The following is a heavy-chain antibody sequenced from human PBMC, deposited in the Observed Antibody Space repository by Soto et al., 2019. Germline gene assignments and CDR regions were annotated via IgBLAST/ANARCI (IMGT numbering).Heavy chain of an antibody. CDR3: ARARGKDLYRMDV. V-gene: IGHV4-31*03. CDR2: IYHSGST. CDR1: GGSISSDGYY. D-gene: IGHD2-15*01. Sequence: QVQLQESGPGLVKPSQTLSLTCSVSGGSISSDGYYWCWIRQHPGKGLEWLGYIYHSGSTYYNLSLKSRLSISVDTSENQFSLEVTSVTAADTAMYYSARARGKDLYRMDVWGQGTTVTVSS. J-gene: IGHJ6*02.